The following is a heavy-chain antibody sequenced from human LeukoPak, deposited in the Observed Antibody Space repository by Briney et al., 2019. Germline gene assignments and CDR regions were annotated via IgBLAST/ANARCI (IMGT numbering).Heavy chain of an antibody. CDR2: ISGSGGST. V-gene: IGHV3-23*01. Sequence: RPGGSLRLSCAASGFTFSSYAMSWVRQAPGKGLEWVSAISGSGGSTYYADSVKGRFTISRDNSKNTLYLQMTSLRVEDTAFYYCAKKDSSGSDFVLIPYYFDSWGQGTLVTVSS. D-gene: IGHD3-22*01. J-gene: IGHJ4*02. CDR1: GFTFSSYA. CDR3: AKKDSSGSDFVLIPYYFDS.